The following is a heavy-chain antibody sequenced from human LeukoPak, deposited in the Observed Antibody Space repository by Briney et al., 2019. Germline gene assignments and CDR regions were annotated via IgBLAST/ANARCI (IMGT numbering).Heavy chain of an antibody. Sequence: GGSLRLSCAASGFTFSSYEMNWVRQAPGKGLEWVSYISSSGSTIYYADSVKGRFTISRDNAKNSLYLQMNSLRAEDTAVYYCARARVGSSWYRREHNWFDPWGQGTLVTVSS. CDR3: ARARVGSSWYRREHNWFDP. J-gene: IGHJ5*02. CDR1: GFTFSSYE. CDR2: ISSSGSTI. D-gene: IGHD6-13*01. V-gene: IGHV3-48*03.